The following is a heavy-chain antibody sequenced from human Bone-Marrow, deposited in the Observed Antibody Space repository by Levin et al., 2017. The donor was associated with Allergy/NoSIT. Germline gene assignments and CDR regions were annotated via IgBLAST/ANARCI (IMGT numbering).Heavy chain of an antibody. V-gene: IGHV3-33*01. J-gene: IGHJ4*02. CDR1: GFTFSSYG. CDR2: ITSDGTVK. Sequence: GGSLRLSCVASGFTFSSYGMHWVRQAPGKGLEWVATITSDGTVKYYVDSMKGRITVSRDNFMNTLDLQLNSLRVEDTARYYCARVRRYASSWYLDYWGQGSLVIVSS. D-gene: IGHD6-13*01. CDR3: ARVRRYASSWYLDY.